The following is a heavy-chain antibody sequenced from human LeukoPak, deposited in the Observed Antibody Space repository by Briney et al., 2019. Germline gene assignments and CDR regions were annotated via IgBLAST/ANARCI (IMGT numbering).Heavy chain of an antibody. CDR3: ARGDCNGGSCYLSLTTIDY. Sequence: GGSLRLSCAASGFTFSSYTMNWVRQAPGKGLEWVSYISSSGSTIYYADSVKGRFTISRDNAENSLFLQMNSLRAEDTAVYYCARGDCNGGSCYLSLTTIDYWGQGTLVTVSS. CDR1: GFTFSSYT. D-gene: IGHD2-15*01. V-gene: IGHV3-48*01. J-gene: IGHJ4*02. CDR2: ISSSGSTI.